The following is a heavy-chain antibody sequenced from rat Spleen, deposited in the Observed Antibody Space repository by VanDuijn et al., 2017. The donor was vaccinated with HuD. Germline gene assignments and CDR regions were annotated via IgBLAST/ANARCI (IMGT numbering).Heavy chain of an antibody. Sequence: EVQLVESGGGLVQPGRSLKLSCVASGFTSNNYWMTWIRQAPGKGLEWVASITNTGGSTYYADSVKGRFTISRDNAERTLYLQMSSLRSEDTATYYCTGPFDYWGQGVMVTVSS. J-gene: IGHJ2*01. CDR3: TGPFDY. CDR2: ITNTGGST. V-gene: IGHV5-31*01. CDR1: GFTSNNYW.